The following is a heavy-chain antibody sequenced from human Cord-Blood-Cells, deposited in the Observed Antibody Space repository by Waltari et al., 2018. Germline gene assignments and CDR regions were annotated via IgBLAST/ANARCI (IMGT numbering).Heavy chain of an antibody. J-gene: IGHJ4*02. Sequence: CAASGFTFSSYSMNWVRQAPGKGLEWVSYISSSSSTIYYADSVKGRFTISRDNAKNSLYLQMNSLRDEDTAVYYCARVLTLSSAYYFDYWGQGTLVTVSS. CDR1: GFTFSSYS. CDR2: ISSSSSTI. V-gene: IGHV3-48*02. D-gene: IGHD3-9*01. CDR3: ARVLTLSSAYYFDY.